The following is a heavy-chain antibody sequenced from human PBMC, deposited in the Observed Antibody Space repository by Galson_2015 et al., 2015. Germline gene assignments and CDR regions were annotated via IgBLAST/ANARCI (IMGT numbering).Heavy chain of an antibody. CDR3: AREGGYYDYVWGSYRTLDY. CDR1: GFTFSSYR. V-gene: IGHV3-21*01. J-gene: IGHJ4*02. D-gene: IGHD3-16*02. Sequence: SLRLSCAASGFTFSSYRMNWVRQAPGKGLEWVSSISSSSSYIYYADSVKGRFTISRDNAKNSLYLQMNSLRAEDTAVYYCAREGGYYDYVWGSYRTLDYWGQGTLVTVSS. CDR2: ISSSSSYI.